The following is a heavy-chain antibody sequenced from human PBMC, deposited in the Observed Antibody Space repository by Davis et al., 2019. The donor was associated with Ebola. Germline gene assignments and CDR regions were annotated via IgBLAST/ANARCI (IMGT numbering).Heavy chain of an antibody. V-gene: IGHV3-48*02. J-gene: IGHJ6*02. D-gene: IGHD5-12*01. Sequence: GSSLKISCAASGFTFSSYSTNWVRHAPGKGQEWVSYISSSSSTIYYPDSVKGRFTISRDNAKNSLYLQMNSLRDEDTAVYYCARDRLGYGYYYYGMDVWGQGTTVTVSS. CDR2: ISSSSSTI. CDR3: ARDRLGYGYYYYGMDV. CDR1: GFTFSSYS.